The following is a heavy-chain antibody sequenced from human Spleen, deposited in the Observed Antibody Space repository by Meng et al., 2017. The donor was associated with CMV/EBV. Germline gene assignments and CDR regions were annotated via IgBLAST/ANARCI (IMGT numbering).Heavy chain of an antibody. CDR2: INHSGSI. CDR1: GGSFSGYY. Sequence: VYGGSFSGYYWSWIRQPPGKGLEWIGEINHSGSINYNPSLKSRVTISVDTSRNQFSLKMNSVTAADTAVYYCARASGSYSGHWFDPWGQGTLVTVSS. J-gene: IGHJ5*02. D-gene: IGHD1-26*01. V-gene: IGHV4-34*01. CDR3: ARASGSYSGHWFDP.